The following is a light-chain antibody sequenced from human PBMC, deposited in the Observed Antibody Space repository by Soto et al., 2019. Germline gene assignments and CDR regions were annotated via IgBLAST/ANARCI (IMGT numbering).Light chain of an antibody. CDR3: QKYAGSPKT. V-gene: IGKV3-20*01. CDR2: GAS. Sequence: EIVLTQSPGTLSLSPGERATLSCRASQSVSSSYLAWYQQKPGQGPRLLIYGASSRATGIPDRFRGSGSGTDFTLTISRLGPEDFAVYYCQKYAGSPKTFGQGTKVDIK. CDR1: QSVSSSY. J-gene: IGKJ1*01.